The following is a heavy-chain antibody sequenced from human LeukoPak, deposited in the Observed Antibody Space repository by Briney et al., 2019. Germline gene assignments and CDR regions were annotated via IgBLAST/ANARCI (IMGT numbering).Heavy chain of an antibody. V-gene: IGHV3-23*01. J-gene: IGHJ4*02. D-gene: IGHD3-16*02. CDR1: GFTFSSYA. CDR2: ISGSGGST. Sequence: PGGSLRLSCAASGFTFSSYAMSWVRQAPGKGLEWVSAISGSGGSTYYADSVKGRFTISRDNSKNTLYLQMNSLRAEDTAVYYCAKDRYRDDYVWGSYRFSGYPFDYWGQGTLVTVSS. CDR3: AKDRYRDDYVWGSYRFSGYPFDY.